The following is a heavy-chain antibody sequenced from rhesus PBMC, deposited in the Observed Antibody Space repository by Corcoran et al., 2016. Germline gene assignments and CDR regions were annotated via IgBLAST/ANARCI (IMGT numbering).Heavy chain of an antibody. CDR3: ASRGIVAAFDY. V-gene: IGHV4-93*02. CDR2: IYGSGGST. J-gene: IGHJ4*01. CDR1: GGSISSSNW. Sequence: QVQLQESGPAVVKPSETLSLTCAVSGGSISSSNWWSWFRQSPGKGLEWIGGIYGSGGSTEYNPSLRSRVTISIETSKTQFSLKLSSGTAADTAVYYCASRGIVAAFDYWGQGVLVTVSS. D-gene: IGHD6-25*01.